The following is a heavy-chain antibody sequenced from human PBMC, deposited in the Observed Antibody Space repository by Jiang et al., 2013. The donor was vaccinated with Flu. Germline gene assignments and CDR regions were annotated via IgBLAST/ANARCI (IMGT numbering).Heavy chain of an antibody. Sequence: GPGLVKPSETLSLTCTVSGGSISSYYWSWIRQPPGKGLEWIGYIYYSGSTNYNPSLKSRVTISVDTSKNQFSLKLSSVTAADTAVYYCARRESAFDIWGQGDNGHRLF. J-gene: IGHJ3*02. CDR2: IYYSGST. V-gene: IGHV4-59*08. CDR1: GGSISSYY. CDR3: ARRESAFDI.